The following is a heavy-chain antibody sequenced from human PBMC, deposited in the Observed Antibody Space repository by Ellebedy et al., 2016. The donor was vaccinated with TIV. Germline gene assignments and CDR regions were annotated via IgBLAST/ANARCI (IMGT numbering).Heavy chain of an antibody. CDR1: GFTFSNYA. D-gene: IGHD2-2*01. V-gene: IGHV3-23*01. CDR3: ARDGGSTSHFDY. J-gene: IGHJ4*02. Sequence: GESLKISCTASGFTFSNYAMHWVRQAPGKGLEWVSSISNSAGSTYDADSVKGRFAISRDNSKNTLYLQMNSLRAKDTAVYYCARDGGSTSHFDYWGQGTLVTVSS. CDR2: ISNSAGST.